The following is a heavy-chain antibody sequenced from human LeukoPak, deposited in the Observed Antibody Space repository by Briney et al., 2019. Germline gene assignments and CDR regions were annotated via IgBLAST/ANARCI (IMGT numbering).Heavy chain of an antibody. CDR1: GYTFTGYY. J-gene: IGHJ6*02. CDR2: INPNSGGT. V-gene: IGHV1-2*02. Sequence: GASVKVSCKASGYTFTGYYMHWVRQAPGQGLEWMGWINPNSGGTNYAQKFQGRVTMTRDTSISTAYMELSRLRSDDTAVYYCARVRHYYGSGSYPDYYYGMDVWGQGTTVTVSS. CDR3: ARVRHYYGSGSYPDYYYGMDV. D-gene: IGHD3-10*01.